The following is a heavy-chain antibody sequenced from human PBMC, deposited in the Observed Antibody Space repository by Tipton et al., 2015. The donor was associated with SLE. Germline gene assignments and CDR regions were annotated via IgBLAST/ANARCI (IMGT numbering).Heavy chain of an antibody. D-gene: IGHD6-6*01. V-gene: IGHV4-4*07. CDR1: GGSISSYY. Sequence: TLSLTCTDSGGSISSYYWSWIRQPAGKGLEWIGRIYTSGSTNYNPSLKSRVTMSVDTSKNQFSLKLSSVTAADTAVYYCAREGPRPNWFDPWGQGTLVTVSS. CDR2: IYTSGST. J-gene: IGHJ5*02. CDR3: AREGPRPNWFDP.